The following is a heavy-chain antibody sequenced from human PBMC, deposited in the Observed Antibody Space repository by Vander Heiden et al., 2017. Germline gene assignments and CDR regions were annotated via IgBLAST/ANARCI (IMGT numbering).Heavy chain of an antibody. D-gene: IGHD7-27*01. Sequence: QVQLVESGGGVVQPGRSLRLSCAASGFTFRSDGMHWVRQAQGKGLEWVAVIWYDGSNKYYADSVKGRFTISRDNSKNTLYLQMNSLRAEDTAVYYCARGTSLWAYYYYGMDVWGQGTTVTVSS. CDR1: GFTFRSDG. J-gene: IGHJ6*02. V-gene: IGHV3-33*01. CDR3: ARGTSLWAYYYYGMDV. CDR2: IWYDGSNK.